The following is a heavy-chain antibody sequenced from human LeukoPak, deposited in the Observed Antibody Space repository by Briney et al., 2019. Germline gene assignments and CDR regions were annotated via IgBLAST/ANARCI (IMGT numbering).Heavy chain of an antibody. CDR1: GGSISSYY. CDR3: ARRYSSSWSGYFDY. D-gene: IGHD6-13*01. V-gene: IGHV4-59*01. Sequence: SETLSLTCTVSGGSISSYYWSWIRQPPGKGLEWIGYIYYSGSTNYNPSLKSRVTISADTSKNQFSLKLSSVTAADTAVYYCARRYSSSWSGYFDYWGQGTLVIVSS. CDR2: IYYSGST. J-gene: IGHJ4*02.